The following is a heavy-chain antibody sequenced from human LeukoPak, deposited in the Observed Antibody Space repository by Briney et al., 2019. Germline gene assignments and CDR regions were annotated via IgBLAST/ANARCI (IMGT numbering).Heavy chain of an antibody. CDR1: GGSFSGYY. Sequence: SETLSLTCAVYGGSFSGYYWSWIRQPPGKGLEWIGEINHSGSTNYNPSLKSRVTISVDTSKNQFSLKLSSVTAADTAVYYCARGIYFGVVIPPRFDYWGQGTLVTVSS. J-gene: IGHJ4*02. V-gene: IGHV4-34*01. CDR3: ARGIYFGVVIPPRFDY. CDR2: INHSGST. D-gene: IGHD3-3*01.